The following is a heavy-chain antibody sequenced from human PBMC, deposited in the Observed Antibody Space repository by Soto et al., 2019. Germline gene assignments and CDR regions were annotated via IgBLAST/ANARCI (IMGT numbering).Heavy chain of an antibody. CDR1: GFAFGSYW. CDR2: ISQDGAIA. J-gene: IGHJ4*02. CDR3: LRDQRHWNEFADQ. D-gene: IGHD1-1*01. V-gene: IGHV3-74*01. Sequence: VQLVESGGGLVQPGGSLSLSCAASGFAFGSYWMHWVRQAPGKGLVWVSRISQDGAIATQADSVKGRFTISRDNAKNTLLLQMNSLRADDTAVYYCLRDQRHWNEFADQWGQGTLVTVSS.